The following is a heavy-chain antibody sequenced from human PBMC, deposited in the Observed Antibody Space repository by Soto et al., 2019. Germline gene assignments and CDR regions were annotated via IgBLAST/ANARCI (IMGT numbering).Heavy chain of an antibody. J-gene: IGHJ6*02. Sequence: ASVKVSCKASGYTFTSYAMHWVRQAPGQRLEWMGWINAGNGNTKYSQKFQGRVTITRDTSASTAYMELSSLRSEDTAVYYCARKDIVLVPAAISNYYGMDVWGQGTTVTVSS. CDR1: GYTFTSYA. V-gene: IGHV1-3*01. CDR3: ARKDIVLVPAAISNYYGMDV. D-gene: IGHD2-2*02. CDR2: INAGNGNT.